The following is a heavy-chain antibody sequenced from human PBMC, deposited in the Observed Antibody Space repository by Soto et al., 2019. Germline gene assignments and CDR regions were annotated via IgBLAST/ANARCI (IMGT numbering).Heavy chain of an antibody. V-gene: IGHV1-18*01. CDR2: SSAYNGQT. CDR3: ARDRRDGYKHFDY. J-gene: IGHJ4*02. D-gene: IGHD5-12*01. Sequence: QAQLLQSGAEVKKPGASVKVSCTASGYTFISYGFSWVRQAPGQGLECMGWSSAYNGQTNYAEKSQGRVTITGDESTSTAYMELSSLSSEDTAVYYCARDRRDGYKHFDYWGQGTLVTVSS. CDR1: GYTFISYG.